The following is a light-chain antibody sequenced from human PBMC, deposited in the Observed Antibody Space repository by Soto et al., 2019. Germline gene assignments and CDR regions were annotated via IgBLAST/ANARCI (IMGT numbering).Light chain of an antibody. CDR3: QQYENWPWT. CDR1: EAVSTN. CDR2: AAS. Sequence: ERVMTQSPATLSVFPGEGATLSCRASEAVSTNLAWYQHKPGQAPRLLIYAASTRSTGVPARFSGSGSGTEFTLTISNPQSEDVATYYCQQYENWPWTFGQGTKV. V-gene: IGKV3-15*01. J-gene: IGKJ1*01.